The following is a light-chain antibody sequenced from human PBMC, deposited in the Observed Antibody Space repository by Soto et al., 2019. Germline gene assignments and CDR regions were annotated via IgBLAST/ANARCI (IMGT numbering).Light chain of an antibody. V-gene: IGKV4-1*01. Sequence: DIVMTQSPDSLAVSLGERATINCKSSQSVLYRSNNKNYFAWYQQKPGQPPKLLIYWASTRESGVPDRFSGSGSGTEFTLTISSLQAEDVAVYYCQQYRSAVPYTFGQGTKVDIK. CDR1: QSVLYRSNNKNY. CDR2: WAS. CDR3: QQYRSAVPYT. J-gene: IGKJ2*01.